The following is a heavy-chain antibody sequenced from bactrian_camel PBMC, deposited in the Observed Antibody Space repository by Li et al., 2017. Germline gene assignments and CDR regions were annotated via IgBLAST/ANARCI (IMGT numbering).Heavy chain of an antibody. CDR3: SKLLLGYYNQYEVPAFFDS. V-gene: IGHV3S1*01. CDR1: GFTFSSYG. D-gene: IGHD1*01. J-gene: IGHJ6*01. Sequence: HVQLVESGGGLVQPGGSLRLSCAASGFTFSSYGMSWVRQAPGKGLEGVSTVNTAGDSTYYEDSVKGRFTISRDNAKNTLYLQLNSLKTEDTGMYYCSKLLLGYYNQYEVPAFFDSWGQGTQVTVS. CDR2: VNTAGDST.